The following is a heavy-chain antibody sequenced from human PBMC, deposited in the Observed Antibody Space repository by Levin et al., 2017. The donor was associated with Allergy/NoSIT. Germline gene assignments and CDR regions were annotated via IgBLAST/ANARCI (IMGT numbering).Heavy chain of an antibody. J-gene: IGHJ4*02. Sequence: QTGESLKISCAASGFTVSSHYMSWVRQAPGKGLEWVSVIYSGGSTYYADSVKGRFTISRDNSKNTLYLQMNSLRAEDTAVYYCARRGKQHQGFDYWGQGTLVTVSS. CDR3: ARRGKQHQGFDY. V-gene: IGHV3-66*01. D-gene: IGHD6-13*01. CDR1: GFTVSSHY. CDR2: IYSGGST.